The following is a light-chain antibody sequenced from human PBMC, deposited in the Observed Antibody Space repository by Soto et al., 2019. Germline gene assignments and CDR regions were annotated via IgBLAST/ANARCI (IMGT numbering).Light chain of an antibody. Sequence: QSVLTQPPSASGTPGQRVTISCSGSSSNIGSNTVNWYQQLPGTAPKLLIYSNNQRPSGVPDRFSGSKSGTSASLAISGLQSEDEADYYCCSYAGSYILGVFGGGTKLTVL. CDR2: SNN. CDR1: SSNIGSNT. V-gene: IGLV1-44*01. J-gene: IGLJ3*02. CDR3: CSYAGSYILGV.